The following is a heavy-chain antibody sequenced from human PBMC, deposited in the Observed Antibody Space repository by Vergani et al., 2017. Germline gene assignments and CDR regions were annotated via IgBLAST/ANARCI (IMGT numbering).Heavy chain of an antibody. CDR3: ASRVSANGGSDN. V-gene: IGHV3-21*02. J-gene: IGHJ4*02. CDR2: ISSSSAYL. Sequence: VQLFESGGGLVKPGGSLRLSCEGSGFTFKNNTMTWVRQAPGKGLEWVSSISSSSAYLHYADSVKGRFTISRDNAKKSLFLQMNNLRADDTAVYYCASRVSANGGSDNWGQGTLVTVSS. D-gene: IGHD2-15*01. CDR1: GFTFKNNT.